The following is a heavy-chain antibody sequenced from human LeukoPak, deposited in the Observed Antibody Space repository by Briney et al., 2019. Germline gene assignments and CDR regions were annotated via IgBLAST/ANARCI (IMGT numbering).Heavy chain of an antibody. CDR1: GFTFSNYW. V-gene: IGHV3-7*01. J-gene: IGHJ4*02. D-gene: IGHD6-19*01. CDR2: IKQDGSEK. Sequence: GKSLRLSCTASGFTFSNYWMSWVRQAPGKGLEWVANIKQDGSEKYYVDSVKGRFTISRDNAKNSLYLQMNSLRAEDTAVYYCARDRKRQQWLARPKYYFDYWGQGTLVTVSS. CDR3: ARDRKRQQWLARPKYYFDY.